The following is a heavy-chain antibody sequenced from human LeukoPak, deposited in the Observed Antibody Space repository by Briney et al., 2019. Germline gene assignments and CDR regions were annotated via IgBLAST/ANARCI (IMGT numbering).Heavy chain of an antibody. V-gene: IGHV4-34*01. J-gene: IGHJ3*02. CDR3: ARHARAYDYVWGSYRLGAFDI. CDR2: INHSGST. D-gene: IGHD3-16*02. Sequence: SETLSLTCAVYGGSFSDYYWSWIRQPPGKGLEWIGEINHSGSTNYNPSLKSRVTISVDTSKNQFSLKLSSVTAADTAVYYCARHARAYDYVWGSYRLGAFDIWGQGTMVTVSS. CDR1: GGSFSDYY.